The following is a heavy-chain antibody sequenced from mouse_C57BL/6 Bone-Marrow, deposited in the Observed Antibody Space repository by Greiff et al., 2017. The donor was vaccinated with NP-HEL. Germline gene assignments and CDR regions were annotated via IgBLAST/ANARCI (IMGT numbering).Heavy chain of an antibody. CDR2: IDPANGNT. D-gene: IGHD2-4*01. J-gene: IGHJ2*01. Sequence: VQLQQSVAELVRPGASVKLSCTASGFNIKNTYMHWVKQRPEQGLEWIGRIDPANGNTKYAPKFPGKATITADTSSNTAYLQLSSLTSEDTAIYYCASWDYDDPDYFDYWGQGTTLTVSS. V-gene: IGHV14-3*01. CDR1: GFNIKNTY. CDR3: ASWDYDDPDYFDY.